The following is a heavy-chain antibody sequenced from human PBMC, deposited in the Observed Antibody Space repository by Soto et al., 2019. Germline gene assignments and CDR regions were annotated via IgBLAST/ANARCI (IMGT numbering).Heavy chain of an antibody. D-gene: IGHD4-17*01. Sequence: QVQLVQAGGEVKKPGASVKVSCKASGYTFTDYYIHWVRQAPGQGLQWMGWINPKSGSTNHAQQFQGRVTFTRDTSISTAYMDLSSLTSDDTAMYFCARERGFGPGDYEHNWFDPWGQGTLVSVSS. J-gene: IGHJ5*02. CDR2: INPKSGST. CDR1: GYTFTDYY. V-gene: IGHV1-2*02. CDR3: ARERGFGPGDYEHNWFDP.